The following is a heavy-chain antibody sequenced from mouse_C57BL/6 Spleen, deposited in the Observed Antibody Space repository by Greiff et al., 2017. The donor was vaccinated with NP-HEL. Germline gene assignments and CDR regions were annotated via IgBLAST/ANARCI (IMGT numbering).Heavy chain of an antibody. D-gene: IGHD3-3*01. CDR1: GFTFSSYA. J-gene: IGHJ1*03. CDR2: ISSGGDYI. V-gene: IGHV5-9-1*02. CDR3: TRGGGDGYFDV. Sequence: EVNVVESGEGLVKPGGSLKLSCAASGFTFSSYAMSWVRQTPEKRLEWVAYISSGGDYIYYAATVKGRFTISRDNARNTLYLQMSSLKSEDTAMYDCTRGGGDGYFDVWGTGTTVTVSS.